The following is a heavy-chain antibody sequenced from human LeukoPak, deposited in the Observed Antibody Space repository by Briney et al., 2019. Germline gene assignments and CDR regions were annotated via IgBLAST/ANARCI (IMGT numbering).Heavy chain of an antibody. CDR1: GFIFSDAW. D-gene: IGHD3-3*01. Sequence: GGSLRLSCAASGFIFSDAWMSWVRQAPGKGLEWVGHVKSKTIGETTDYPAPVKGRFTISRDDSKNTVYLEMNSLRTEDTGVYYCTTEYYRNGYNNWGQGTLVTVSS. J-gene: IGHJ4*02. CDR2: VKSKTIGETT. CDR3: TTEYYRNGYNN. V-gene: IGHV3-15*01.